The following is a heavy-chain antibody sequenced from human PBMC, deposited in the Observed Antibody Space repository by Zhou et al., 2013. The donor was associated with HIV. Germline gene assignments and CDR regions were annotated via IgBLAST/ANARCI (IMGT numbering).Heavy chain of an antibody. J-gene: IGHJ4*02. D-gene: IGHD2-21*01. Sequence: LVQSGAEIKKPGTSVKVSCKASGYIFTDYYIHWVRQAPGQGLEWMGWINPNSGGTRYAQKFQGRVTMTRDTSINTVYMELSRLRSDDTAVYYCARGGPEVVILHQFDYWGQGTLVTVSS. CDR1: GYIFTDYY. V-gene: IGHV1-2*02. CDR2: INPNSGGT. CDR3: ARGGPEVVILHQFDY.